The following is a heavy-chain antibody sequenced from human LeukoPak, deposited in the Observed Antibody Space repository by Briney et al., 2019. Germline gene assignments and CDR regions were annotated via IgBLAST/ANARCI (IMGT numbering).Heavy chain of an antibody. V-gene: IGHV4-34*01. D-gene: IGHD2-2*01. CDR3: ARGGRGAPAARRFKPGNWFDP. CDR1: GGSFSGHF. J-gene: IGHJ5*02. Sequence: SETLSLTCAVYGGSFSGHFWMWVRQPPGKGLEWIGEINHSGTTNYNPSLKSRVTILADTSKNQFSLRLNSVTAADTAVYYCARGGRGAPAARRFKPGNWFDPWGQGTLVTVFS. CDR2: INHSGTT.